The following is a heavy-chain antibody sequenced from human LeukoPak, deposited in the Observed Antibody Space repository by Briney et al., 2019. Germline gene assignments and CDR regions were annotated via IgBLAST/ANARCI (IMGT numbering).Heavy chain of an antibody. CDR3: ATRSRGYSYGGFDY. CDR1: GFTFSSYV. J-gene: IGHJ4*02. D-gene: IGHD5-18*01. V-gene: IGHV3-23*01. Sequence: GGSLRLSCAASGFTFSSYVMNWVRQAPGKRLEWVSGISASGGSTPYADTVKGRFAISRDNSKNTLYLQMNSLRAEDTALYYCATRSRGYSYGGFDYWGQGTLVTVSS. CDR2: ISASGGST.